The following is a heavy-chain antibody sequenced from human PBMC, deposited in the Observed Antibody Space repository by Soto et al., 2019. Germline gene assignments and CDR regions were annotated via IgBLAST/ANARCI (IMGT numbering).Heavy chain of an antibody. CDR3: AKDAWSLGYDFWMGGFDY. CDR1: GFTFSSYA. D-gene: IGHD3-3*01. Sequence: EVQLLESGGGLVQPGGSLRLSCAASGFTFSSYAMSWVRQAPGKGLEWVSAISGSGGSTYYADSVKGRFTISRDNSKNTLYLQMNSPRAEDTAVYYCAKDAWSLGYDFWMGGFDYWGQGTLVTVSS. CDR2: ISGSGGST. V-gene: IGHV3-23*01. J-gene: IGHJ4*02.